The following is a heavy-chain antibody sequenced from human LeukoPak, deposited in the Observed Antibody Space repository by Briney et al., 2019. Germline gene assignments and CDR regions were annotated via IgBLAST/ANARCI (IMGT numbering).Heavy chain of an antibody. CDR2: INSDGSST. J-gene: IGHJ3*02. CDR1: GFTFSSYW. Sequence: GGSLRLSCAASGFTFSSYWMHWVRHAPGKGLVWVSRINSDGSSTSYADSVKGRFTISRDNAKNTLYLQMNSLRAEDTAVYYCXXDGGWYYAFDIWGQGTMVTVSS. V-gene: IGHV3-74*01. D-gene: IGHD6-19*01. CDR3: XXDGGWYYAFDI.